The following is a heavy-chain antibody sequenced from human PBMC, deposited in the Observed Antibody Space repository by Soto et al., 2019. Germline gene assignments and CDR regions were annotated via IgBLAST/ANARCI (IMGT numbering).Heavy chain of an antibody. CDR2: LNAYNGNT. D-gene: IGHD5-18*01. J-gene: IGHJ4*02. Sequence: QVQLVQSGAEVKKPVASVKVSCKASGYTFTSYGISWVRQAPGHGLEWMGWLNAYNGNTNSAQKPQGRVTMTTGTSTSTAYLELRSLRSDDTAVYDCARDVGYGLIDDWGPGTLGTVSS. CDR3: ARDVGYGLIDD. CDR1: GYTFTSYG. V-gene: IGHV1-18*01.